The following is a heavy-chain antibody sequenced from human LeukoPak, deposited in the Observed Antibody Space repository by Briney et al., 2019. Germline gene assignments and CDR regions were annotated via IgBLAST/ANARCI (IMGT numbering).Heavy chain of an antibody. CDR3: ARERLRLGYERTNWFDP. CDR1: GYTFTGHY. V-gene: IGHV1-2*02. Sequence: GASVKVSCKASGYTFTGHYMHWVRQASGQGLERMGWINPNSGGRNYAQKFQGRVTMTRDTSISTVYMELSRLRSDDTAVYYCARERLRLGYERTNWFDPWGQGTLVTVSS. CDR2: INPNSGGR. D-gene: IGHD2-15*01. J-gene: IGHJ5*02.